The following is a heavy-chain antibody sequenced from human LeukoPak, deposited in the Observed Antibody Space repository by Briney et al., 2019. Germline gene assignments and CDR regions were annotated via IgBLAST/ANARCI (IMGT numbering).Heavy chain of an antibody. J-gene: IGHJ6*02. CDR1: GGTFSSYA. D-gene: IGHD6-19*01. Sequence: SVKVSCKASGGTFSSYAISWVRQAPGQGLEWMGGIIPIFGTANYAQKFQGRVTMTRDTSTSTVYMELSSLRSEDTAVYYCARDPYSSGWYPYYYYGMDVWGQGTTVTVSS. CDR3: ARDPYSSGWYPYYYYGMDV. CDR2: IIPIFGTA. V-gene: IGHV1-69*05.